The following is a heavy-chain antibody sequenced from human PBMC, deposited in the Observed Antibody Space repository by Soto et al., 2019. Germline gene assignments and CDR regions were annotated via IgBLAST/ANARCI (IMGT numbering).Heavy chain of an antibody. V-gene: IGHV3-30*03. CDR3: XXXXXXXKSGFHKGGDL. CDR2: ISYDGNRI. Sequence: QVQLVESGGGVVQPGMSQRLSCAASGFTFSNYGMXXXXXXXXXGLEWVAVISYDGNRIWYIDSVKGRFTISRDNXXXXXXXXXXXXXXXXXXXXXXXXXXXXXKSGFHKGGDLWGQGTLVTVSS. J-gene: IGHJ5*02. D-gene: IGHD6-25*01. CDR1: GFTFSNYG.